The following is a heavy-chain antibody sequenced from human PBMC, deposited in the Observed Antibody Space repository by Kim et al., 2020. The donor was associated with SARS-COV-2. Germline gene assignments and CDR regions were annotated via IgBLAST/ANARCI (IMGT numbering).Heavy chain of an antibody. Sequence: SETLSLTCAVYGGSFSGYYWSWIRQPPGKGLEWIGEINHSGSTNYNPSLKSRVTISVDTSKNQFSLKLSSVTAADTAVYYCARGEIVVVTAMVTYYYYYYLAVWGKGTTVTVPS. D-gene: IGHD2-21*02. CDR2: INHSGST. V-gene: IGHV4-34*01. CDR3: ARGEIVVVTAMVTYYYYYYLAV. J-gene: IGHJ6*03. CDR1: GGSFSGYY.